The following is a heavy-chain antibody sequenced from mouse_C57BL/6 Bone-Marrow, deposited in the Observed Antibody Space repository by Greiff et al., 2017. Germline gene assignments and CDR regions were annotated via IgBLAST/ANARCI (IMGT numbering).Heavy chain of an antibody. CDR3: AKNRAYGNFYFDY. V-gene: IGHV2-5*01. Sequence: VQRVESGPGLVQPSQSLSITCTVSGFSLTSYGVHWVRQSPGKGLEWLGVIWRGGSTDYNAAFMSRLSITKDNSKNQVFFKMNSLQADDTAIYYCAKNRAYGNFYFDYWGQGTTLTVSS. CDR2: IWRGGST. CDR1: GFSLTSYG. D-gene: IGHD2-1*01. J-gene: IGHJ2*01.